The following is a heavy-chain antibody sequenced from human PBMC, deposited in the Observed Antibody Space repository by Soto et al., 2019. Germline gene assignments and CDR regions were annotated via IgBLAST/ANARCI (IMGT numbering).Heavy chain of an antibody. D-gene: IGHD5-12*01. CDR1: GGSISSGDYY. Sequence: SETLSLTCTVSGGSISSGDYYWSWIRQPPGKGLEWIGYIYYSGSTYYNPSLKSRVTISVDTSKNQFSLKLSSVTAADTAVYYCARDSDGYKSYYGMDVWGQGTTVTVSS. CDR3: ARDSDGYKSYYGMDV. CDR2: IYYSGST. J-gene: IGHJ6*02. V-gene: IGHV4-30-4*01.